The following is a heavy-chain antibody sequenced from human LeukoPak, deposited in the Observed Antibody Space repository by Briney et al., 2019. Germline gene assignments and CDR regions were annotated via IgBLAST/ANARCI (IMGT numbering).Heavy chain of an antibody. CDR3: AKGRSYYYYYSMDV. V-gene: IGHV3-9*01. D-gene: IGHD1-14*01. CDR1: GFTFDDYA. J-gene: IGHJ6*02. CDR2: ISWNSDSI. Sequence: GGSLRLSCAASGFTFDDYAMHWVRQAPGKGLEWGSGISWNSDSIVYADSVKGRFTISRDNAKNSLYLQMNSLRAEDTALYHCAKGRSYYYYYSMDVWGQGTTVTVSS.